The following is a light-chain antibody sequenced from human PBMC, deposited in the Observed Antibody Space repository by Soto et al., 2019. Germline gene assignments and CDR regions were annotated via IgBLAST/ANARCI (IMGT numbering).Light chain of an antibody. J-gene: IGKJ1*01. Sequence: EIVLTQSPATLSLSPGERATLSCRASQSVSSYLAWYQQTPGQAPRLLIYDASNRATGIPARFSGSGSGTDFTLTISSLEPADFAVYYCQQRSNWPPTFGQGTKVEIK. CDR2: DAS. V-gene: IGKV3-11*01. CDR3: QQRSNWPPT. CDR1: QSVSSY.